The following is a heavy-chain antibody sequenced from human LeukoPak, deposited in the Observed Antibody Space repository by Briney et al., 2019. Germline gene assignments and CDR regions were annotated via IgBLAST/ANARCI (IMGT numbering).Heavy chain of an antibody. Sequence: ASVKVSCKASGYTVTGYYMHLVRQAPGQGLEWMGWSNPNSGGTNYAQKFQGRVTMTRDTSISTAYMELSRLRSDETAVYYCVIRTPRLKKFGYWGQGALVTVSS. CDR1: GYTVTGYY. CDR3: VIRTPRLKKFGY. J-gene: IGHJ4*02. D-gene: IGHD3-16*01. V-gene: IGHV1-2*02. CDR2: SNPNSGGT.